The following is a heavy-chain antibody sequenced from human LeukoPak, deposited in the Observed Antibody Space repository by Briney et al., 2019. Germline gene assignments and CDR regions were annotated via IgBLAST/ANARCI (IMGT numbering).Heavy chain of an antibody. CDR3: ARHTHPPSLDP. V-gene: IGHV5-51*01. J-gene: IGHJ5*02. CDR1: GYSFTSYW. CDR2: IYPGDSDT. Sequence: GESLKISCKGSGYSFTSYWIAWVRQMPGKGLEWMGLIYPGDSDTRYSPSFQGQVTISADKSINTAYLQWSSLKASDTAMYFCARHTHPPSLDPWGQGTLVTVSS.